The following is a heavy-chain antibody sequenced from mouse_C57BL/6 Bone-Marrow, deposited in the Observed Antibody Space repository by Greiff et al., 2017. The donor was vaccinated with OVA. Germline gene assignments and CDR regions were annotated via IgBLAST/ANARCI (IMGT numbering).Heavy chain of an antibody. CDR3: TTGGLFAY. CDR2: IDPENGDT. CDR1: GFNIKDYY. V-gene: IGHV14-4*01. Sequence: EVQGVESGAELVRPGASVKLSCTASGFNIKDYYMHWVKQRPEQGLEWIGWIDPENGDTEYASKFQGKATITADTSSNTAYLQLSSLTSEDTAVYYCTTGGLFAYWGQGTLVTVSA. D-gene: IGHD3-3*01. J-gene: IGHJ3*01.